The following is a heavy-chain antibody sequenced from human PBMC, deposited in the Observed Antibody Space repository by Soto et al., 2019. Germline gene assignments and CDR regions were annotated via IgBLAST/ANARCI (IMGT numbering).Heavy chain of an antibody. D-gene: IGHD1-1*01. J-gene: IGHJ4*02. CDR3: ARGRYGDY. V-gene: IGHV1-18*01. CDR1: GYTFTSYG. Sequence: QVHLVQSGAEVKKPGASVKVSCKASGYTFTSYGITWVRQAPGQGLEWMGWISAHNGNTDYAQKLQGRVIVTRDTSTSPASMELRSLISDVTAVYYCARGRYGDYWGQGALVTVSS. CDR2: ISAHNGNT.